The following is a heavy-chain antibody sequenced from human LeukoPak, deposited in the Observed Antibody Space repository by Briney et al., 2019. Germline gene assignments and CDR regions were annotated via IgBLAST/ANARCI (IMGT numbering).Heavy chain of an antibody. CDR3: AKVRSYDNNGYYDY. Sequence: GGSLRLSCAASGFTFDDYAMHWVRQAPGNGLEWVSLISWDGGSTYYADSVKGRFTISRDNSKNSLYLQMNSLRAEDTALYSCAKVRSYDNNGYYDYWGQGTLVTVSS. CDR1: GFTFDDYA. D-gene: IGHD3-22*01. J-gene: IGHJ4*02. CDR2: ISWDGGST. V-gene: IGHV3-43D*04.